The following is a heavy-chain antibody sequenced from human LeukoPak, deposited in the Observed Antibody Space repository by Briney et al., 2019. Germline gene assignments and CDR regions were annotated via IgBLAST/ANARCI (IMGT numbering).Heavy chain of an antibody. Sequence: PGGSLRLSCAASGFTFSSYSMNWVRQAPGKGLEWVSYISSSSGTIYYADSVKGRFTISRDNAKNSLYLQMNSLRAEDTAVYYCARDYGDYDDGIEFDYWGQGTLVTVSS. D-gene: IGHD4-17*01. CDR1: GFTFSSYS. CDR2: ISSSSGTI. V-gene: IGHV3-48*04. CDR3: ARDYGDYDDGIEFDY. J-gene: IGHJ4*02.